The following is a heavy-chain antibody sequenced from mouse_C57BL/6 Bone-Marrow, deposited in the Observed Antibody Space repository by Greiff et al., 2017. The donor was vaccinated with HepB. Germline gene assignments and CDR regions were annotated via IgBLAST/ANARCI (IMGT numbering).Heavy chain of an antibody. CDR3: SRHRYCDWFAY. V-gene: IGHV5-6*01. CDR1: GFTFSSYG. CDR2: ISSSGSYT. Sequence: EVKLMESGGDLVKPGGSLKLSCAASGFTFSSYGMSWVRQTPDKRLEWVATISSSGSYTYYPDSVKGRGTFARDNAKNTLYLQMSSLKSEDTAMYYCSRHRYCDWFAYWGQGTRVTVSA. D-gene: IGHD1-1*01. J-gene: IGHJ3*01.